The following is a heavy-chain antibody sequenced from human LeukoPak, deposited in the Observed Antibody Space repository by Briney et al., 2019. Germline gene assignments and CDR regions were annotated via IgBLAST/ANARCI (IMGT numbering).Heavy chain of an antibody. Sequence: WVRQPPGKGLEWIGSIYYSENTHYNPSLKSRVTISVDTSKNQFSLKLSSVTAADTAVYYCARVYRYTAARPDYWGQGTLVTVSS. CDR3: ARVYRYTAARPDY. D-gene: IGHD6-6*01. V-gene: IGHV4-39*01. CDR2: IYYSENT. J-gene: IGHJ4*02.